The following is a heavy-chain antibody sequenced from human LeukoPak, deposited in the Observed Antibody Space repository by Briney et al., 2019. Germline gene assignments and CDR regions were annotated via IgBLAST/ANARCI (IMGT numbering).Heavy chain of an antibody. CDR3: ARGSVLRFLEWTWSARQNAFDI. D-gene: IGHD3-3*01. CDR1: GGSFSGYY. J-gene: IGHJ3*02. V-gene: IGHV4-34*01. CDR2: INHSGST. Sequence: SETLSLTCAVYGGSFSGYYWSWIRQPPGKGLEWIGEINHSGSTNYNPSLKSRVTISVDTSKNQFSLKLSFVTAADTAVYYCARGSVLRFLEWTWSARQNAFDIWGQGTMVTVSS.